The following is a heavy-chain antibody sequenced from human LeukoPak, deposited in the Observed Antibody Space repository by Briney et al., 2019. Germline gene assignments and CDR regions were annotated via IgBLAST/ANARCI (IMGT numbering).Heavy chain of an antibody. V-gene: IGHV3-48*01. CDR2: ISSSSTI. CDR3: APPQWLVLN. Sequence: PGGSLRLSCAASGFTFSSYSMNWVRQAPGKGLEWVSYISSSSTIYYADSVKGRFTISRDNAKNSLYLQMNSLRAEDTAVYYCAPPQWLVLNWGQGTLVTVSS. J-gene: IGHJ4*02. D-gene: IGHD6-19*01. CDR1: GFTFSSYS.